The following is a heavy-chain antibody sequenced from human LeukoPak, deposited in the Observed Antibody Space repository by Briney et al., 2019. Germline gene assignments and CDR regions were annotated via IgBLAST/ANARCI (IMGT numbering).Heavy chain of an antibody. V-gene: IGHV4-59*01. D-gene: IGHD5-18*01. CDR3: ARDVDTAGFDY. J-gene: IGHJ4*02. CDR1: GGSISSYY. CDR2: IYYSGST. Sequence: SETLSLTCTVSGGSISSYYWSWIRQPPGKGLEWIGYIYYSGSTNYNPSLKSRVTISVDTSKNQFSLKLSSVTAADTAVYYCARDVDTAGFDYWGQGTLVTLSS.